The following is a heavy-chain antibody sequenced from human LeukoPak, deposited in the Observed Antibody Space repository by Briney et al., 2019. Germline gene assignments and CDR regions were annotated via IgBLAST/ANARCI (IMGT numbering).Heavy chain of an antibody. D-gene: IGHD2-15*01. J-gene: IGHJ4*02. V-gene: IGHV4-34*01. Sequence: SETLSLTCAVYGGSFSGYYWSWIRQPPGKGLEWIGEINHSGSTNYNPSLKSRVTISVDTSKNQFSLKLSSVTAADTAVYYCARLLCSGGSCYSSYFDYWGQGTLVTVSS. CDR2: INHSGST. CDR3: ARLLCSGGSCYSSYFDY. CDR1: GGSFSGYY.